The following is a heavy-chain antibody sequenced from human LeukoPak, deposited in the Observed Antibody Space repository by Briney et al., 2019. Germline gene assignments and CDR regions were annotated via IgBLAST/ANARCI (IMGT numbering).Heavy chain of an antibody. Sequence: GGSLRLSCAASRFTFSNYAMSWVRQAPGKGLEWVSTISGNGRRTYYADSVKGRFTISRDNSKNTLFLQMHSLRAEDTAIYYCAQDYTGDPPYFHYWGQGTLVTVSS. CDR1: RFTFSNYA. D-gene: IGHD2-8*02. CDR2: ISGNGRRT. V-gene: IGHV3-23*01. J-gene: IGHJ4*02. CDR3: AQDYTGDPPYFHY.